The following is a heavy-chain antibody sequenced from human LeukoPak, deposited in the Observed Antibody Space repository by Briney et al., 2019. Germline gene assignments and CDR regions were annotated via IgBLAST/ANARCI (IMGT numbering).Heavy chain of an antibody. V-gene: IGHV3-7*01. CDR2: IKPDGSEK. CDR3: ASRIEYSSSYYFDY. CDR1: GFTFSRYW. Sequence: PGGSLRLSCAASGFTFSRYWMTWVRQTPRKGLEWVANIKPDGSEKYYLDSVRGRFTISRDNAKNSLYLQMNSLRAEDTAVYYCASRIEYSSSYYFDYWGQGTLVTVSS. J-gene: IGHJ4*02. D-gene: IGHD6-6*01.